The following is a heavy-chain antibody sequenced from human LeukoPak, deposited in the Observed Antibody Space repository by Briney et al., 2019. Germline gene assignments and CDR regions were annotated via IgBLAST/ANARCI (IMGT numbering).Heavy chain of an antibody. J-gene: IGHJ4*02. CDR3: ARGSTVVTALDY. CDR2: ISSSGSTI. D-gene: IGHD4-23*01. V-gene: IGHV3-11*01. Sequence: RGSLRLSCAASGFTFSDYYMSWIRQAPGKGLEWVSYISSSGSTIYYADSVKGRFTVSRDNAKNSLYLQMNSLRAEDTAVYYCARGSTVVTALDYWGQGTLVTVSS. CDR1: GFTFSDYY.